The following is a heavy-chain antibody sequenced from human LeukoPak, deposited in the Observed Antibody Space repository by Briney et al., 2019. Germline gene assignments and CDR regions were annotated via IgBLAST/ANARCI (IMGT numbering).Heavy chain of an antibody. V-gene: IGHV3-23*01. J-gene: IGHJ5*02. CDR2: ISGSGGST. CDR1: GFTFSSYG. CDR3: ANYPNQVVFFS. D-gene: IGHD2-2*01. Sequence: GGSLRLSCAASGFTFSSYGMSGVRQAPGKGLEWVSAISGSGGSTYYADAVKGRFTISRDNLENMVYLQMNSLRAEDTAIYYCANYPNQVVFFSWGQGTLVTISS.